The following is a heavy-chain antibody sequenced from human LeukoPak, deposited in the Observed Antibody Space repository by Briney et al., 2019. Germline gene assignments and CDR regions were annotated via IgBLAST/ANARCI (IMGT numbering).Heavy chain of an antibody. CDR3: ARVKSRRWFGEVNWFDP. CDR2: IYHSGST. J-gene: IGHJ5*02. D-gene: IGHD3-10*01. CDR1: GGSISSNTYF. Sequence: TLSLTCNVSGGSISSNTYFWGWIRQPPGKGLEWIGYIYHSGSTYYNPSLKSRVTISVDRSKNQFSLKLSSVTAADTAVYYCARVKSRRWFGEVNWFDPWGQGTLVTVSS. V-gene: IGHV4-30-2*01.